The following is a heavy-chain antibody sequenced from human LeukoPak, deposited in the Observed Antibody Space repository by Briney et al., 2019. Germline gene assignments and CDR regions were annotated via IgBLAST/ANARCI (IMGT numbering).Heavy chain of an antibody. V-gene: IGHV1-8*03. J-gene: IGHJ5*02. CDR3: ARGIRRNINYWFDP. Sequence: GASVKVSCKASGYTFSNYDINWVRQATEQGLEWMGWMNPNSGNTGYAQKFQGRVTITRNTSINTAYMELSSLRSEDTAVYYCARGIRRNINYWFDPWGQGTLVTVSS. CDR2: MNPNSGNT. CDR1: GYTFSNYD. D-gene: IGHD1-14*01.